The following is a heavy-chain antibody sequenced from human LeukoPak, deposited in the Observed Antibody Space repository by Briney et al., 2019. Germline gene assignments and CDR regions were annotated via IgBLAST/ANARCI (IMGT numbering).Heavy chain of an antibody. CDR2: ISAYNGNT. CDR1: GYTFSSYS. J-gene: IGHJ5*02. CDR3: ARDFPIRGDWFDP. V-gene: IGHV1-18*01. Sequence: ASVKVSCKASGYTFSSYSISWVRQAPGQGLEWMGWISAYNGNTIYAQKLQGRVTMTTDTSTSTAYMELRSLRSDDTAVYYCARDFPIRGDWFDPWGQGTLVTVSS. D-gene: IGHD5-24*01.